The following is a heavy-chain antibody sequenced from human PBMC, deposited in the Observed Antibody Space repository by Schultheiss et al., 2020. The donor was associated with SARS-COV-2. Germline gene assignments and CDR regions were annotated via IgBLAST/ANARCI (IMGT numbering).Heavy chain of an antibody. CDR1: GFNFSGSA. CDR2: IWHDGNNK. V-gene: IGHV3-33*08. J-gene: IGHJ4*02. Sequence: GGSLRLSCAASGFNFSGSAMHWVRQAPGKGLEWVAVIWHDGNNKYYADSVKGRFTISRDNSKNTLYLQMNSLRAEDTAVYYCARDPTLDYGDYDYWGQGTLVTVSS. D-gene: IGHD4-17*01. CDR3: ARDPTLDYGDYDY.